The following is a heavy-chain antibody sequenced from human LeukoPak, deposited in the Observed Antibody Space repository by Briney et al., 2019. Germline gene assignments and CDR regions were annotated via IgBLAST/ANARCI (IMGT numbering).Heavy chain of an antibody. CDR3: ARSTVVRGYFQH. CDR2: ISAYNGNT. D-gene: IGHD4-23*01. CDR1: GGTFSSYA. Sequence: ASVKVSCKASGGTFSSYAISWVRQAPGQGLEWMGWISAYNGNTNYAQKLQGRVTMTTDTSTSTAYMELRSLRSDDTAVYYCARSTVVRGYFQHWGQGTLVTVSS. J-gene: IGHJ1*01. V-gene: IGHV1-18*01.